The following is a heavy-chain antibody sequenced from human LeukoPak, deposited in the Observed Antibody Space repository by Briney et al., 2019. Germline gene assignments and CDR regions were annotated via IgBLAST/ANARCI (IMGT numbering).Heavy chain of an antibody. V-gene: IGHV4-30-2*01. D-gene: IGHD1-26*01. Sequence: PSETLSLTCAVSGGSISSGGYSWSWIRQPPGTGLEWIGYIYHSGSTYYNPSLKSRVTISVDRSKNQFSLKLSSVTAADTAVYYCARGRGERGYPTNYFDYWGQGTLVTVSS. CDR1: GGSISSGGYS. CDR2: IYHSGST. CDR3: ARGRGERGYPTNYFDY. J-gene: IGHJ4*02.